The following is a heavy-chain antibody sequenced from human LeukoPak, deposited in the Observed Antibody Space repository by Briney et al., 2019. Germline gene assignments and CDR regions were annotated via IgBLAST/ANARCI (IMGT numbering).Heavy chain of an antibody. CDR3: AREVCSTTSCYYYFDY. CDR2: FDPEDGET. Sequence: ASVKVSCKVSGYTLTELSMHWVRQAPGKGLEWMGGFDPEDGETIYAQKFQGRVTITADESTSTAYMELSSLRSEDTAVYYCAREVCSTTSCYYYFDYWSQGTLVTVSS. CDR1: GYTLTELS. V-gene: IGHV1-24*01. D-gene: IGHD2-2*01. J-gene: IGHJ4*02.